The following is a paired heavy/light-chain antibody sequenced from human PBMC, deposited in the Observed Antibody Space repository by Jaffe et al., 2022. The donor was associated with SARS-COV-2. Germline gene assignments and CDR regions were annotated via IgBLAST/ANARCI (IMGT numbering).Light chain of an antibody. CDR3: QQSYSTPRT. CDR2: AAS. V-gene: IGKV1-39*01. J-gene: IGKJ1*01. CDR1: QSISRY. Sequence: DIQMTQSPSSLSASVGDRVTITCRASQSISRYLNWYQQKPGKAPKLLIYAASSLQSGVPSRFSGSGSGTDFTLTISSLQPEDFATYYCQQSYSTPRTFGQGTKVEIK.
Heavy chain of an antibody. CDR3: ARHSRSMGAEDDY. D-gene: IGHD1-26*01. J-gene: IGHJ4*02. V-gene: IGHV5-10-1*03. CDR1: GYSFTTYW. Sequence: EVQLVQSGAEVKKPGESLRISCKGSGYSFTTYWISWVRQMPGKGLEWMGRIDPSDSYTNYSPSIQGHVTISADKSISTAYLQWSSLKAPDTAMYYCARHSRSMGAEDDYWGQGTLVTVSS. CDR2: IDPSDSYT.